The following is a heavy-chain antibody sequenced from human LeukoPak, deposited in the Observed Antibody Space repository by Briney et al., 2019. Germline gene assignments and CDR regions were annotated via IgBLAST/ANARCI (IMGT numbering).Heavy chain of an antibody. CDR1: GGSISNYH. J-gene: IGHJ5*02. V-gene: IGHV4-59*01. Sequence: PSETLSLTCTVSGGSISNYHWSWIRQPPGKGLEWIGYIYYTGSTNYNPSLKSRVTISVDTSKNQCSLKLSSVTAADTAVYYCARGFWFDPWGQGTLVTVSS. CDR3: ARGFWFDP. CDR2: IYYTGST.